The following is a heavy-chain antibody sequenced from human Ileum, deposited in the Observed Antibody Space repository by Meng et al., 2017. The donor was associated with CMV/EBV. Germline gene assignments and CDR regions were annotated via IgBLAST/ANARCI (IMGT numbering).Heavy chain of an antibody. CDR1: GFIFTDYT. Sequence: GGSLRLSCAASGFIFTDYTVNWVRQAPGKGLEWLSSVSGSGTIIYYADSVKGRFTISRDNAKNSVHLQMNSPRAEDTAVYYCARDFHNSDYWGQGTLVTVSS. J-gene: IGHJ4*02. V-gene: IGHV3-21*01. CDR3: ARDFHNSDY. D-gene: IGHD1-1*01. CDR2: VSGSGTII.